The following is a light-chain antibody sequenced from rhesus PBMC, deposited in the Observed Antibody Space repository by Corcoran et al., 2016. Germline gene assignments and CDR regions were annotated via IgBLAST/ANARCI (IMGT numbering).Light chain of an antibody. CDR1: QGITND. CDR3: QHYYSTPYS. CDR2: EAS. Sequence: DIQMTQSPSSLSASVGDRVTITCRASQGITNDLAWYQQKPGENPKLLIYEASSLQSGIPSRFSGSGYLTDLTLTISILQSEDFATYYCQHYYSTPYSFGQGTKVEIK. V-gene: IGKV1-25*01. J-gene: IGKJ2*01.